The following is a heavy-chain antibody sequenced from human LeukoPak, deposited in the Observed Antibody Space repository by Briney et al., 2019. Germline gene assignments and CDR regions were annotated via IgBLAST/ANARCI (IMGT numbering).Heavy chain of an antibody. Sequence: AAVTVSFTASGYSFTIYGFSWVRQAPGQGDGGMGWIRAYNGHTEYAQKFQGRVTMTTDTSTSTAYMELRGLRSDDTAVYFCARDRARSAMAREFQHWGQGTQVTVSS. V-gene: IGHV1-18*01. CDR1: GYSFTIYG. CDR2: IRAYNGHT. D-gene: IGHD2-2*01. CDR3: ARDRARSAMAREFQH. J-gene: IGHJ1*01.